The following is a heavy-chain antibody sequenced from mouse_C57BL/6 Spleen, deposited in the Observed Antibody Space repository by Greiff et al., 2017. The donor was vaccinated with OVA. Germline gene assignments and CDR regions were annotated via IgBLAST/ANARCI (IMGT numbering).Heavy chain of an antibody. CDR1: GFNIKDYY. CDR3: ARGETLSPYFDY. D-gene: IGHD2-13*01. CDR2: IDPEDGDT. V-gene: IGHV14-2*01. Sequence: VQLQQSGAELVKPGASVKLSCTASGFNIKDYYMHWVKQRTEQGLEWIGRIDPEDGDTKYAPKFQGKATITADTSSNTAYLQLSSLASEDTAVYCCARGETLSPYFDYWGQGTTLTVSS. J-gene: IGHJ2*01.